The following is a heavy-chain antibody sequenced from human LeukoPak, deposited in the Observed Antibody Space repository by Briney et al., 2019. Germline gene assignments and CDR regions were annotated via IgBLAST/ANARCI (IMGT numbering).Heavy chain of an antibody. CDR3: ARELESSTGEIEY. V-gene: IGHV1-46*01. J-gene: IGHJ4*02. D-gene: IGHD7-27*01. CDR2: INPSSGRT. CDR1: VYTFTIYY. Sequence: ASVTVSCKSSVYTFTIYYMYWVRQAPAQGLEWVGTINPSSGRTSNAQKFQGRVTMTSDTSTRTDYMELSSLTSEDTAVYYCARELESSTGEIEYWGQGTLVTVSS.